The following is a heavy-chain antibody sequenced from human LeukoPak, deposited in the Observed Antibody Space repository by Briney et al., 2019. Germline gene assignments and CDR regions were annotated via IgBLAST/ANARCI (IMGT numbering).Heavy chain of an antibody. J-gene: IGHJ4*02. Sequence: PSETLSLTCTVSGGSISSGGYYWSWIRQPPGTGLEWIGEINHSGSTNYNPSLKSRVTISVDTSKNQFSLKLSSVTAADTAVYYCASQEPDYDFWSGYRYAYWGQGTLVTVSS. V-gene: IGHV4-39*07. CDR2: INHSGST. D-gene: IGHD3-3*01. CDR1: GGSISSGGYY. CDR3: ASQEPDYDFWSGYRYAY.